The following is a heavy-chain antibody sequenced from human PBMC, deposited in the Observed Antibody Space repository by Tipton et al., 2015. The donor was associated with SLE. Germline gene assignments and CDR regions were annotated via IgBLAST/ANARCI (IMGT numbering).Heavy chain of an antibody. CDR1: GGSISSGSYY. V-gene: IGHV4-61*02. Sequence: TLSLTCTVSGGSISSGSYYWSWIRQPAGKGLEWIGRIYTSGSTNYNPSLKSRVTISVDTSKNQFSLTLSSVTAADTAVYYCARGVGDPEAFDIWGQGTMVTVSS. J-gene: IGHJ3*02. D-gene: IGHD1-26*01. CDR3: ARGVGDPEAFDI. CDR2: IYTSGST.